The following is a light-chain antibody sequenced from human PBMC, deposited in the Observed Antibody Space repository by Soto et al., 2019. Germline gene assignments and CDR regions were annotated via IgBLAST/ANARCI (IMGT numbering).Light chain of an antibody. CDR3: QVWDTDSDHVV. V-gene: IGLV3-21*02. CDR1: NIGGRS. J-gene: IGLJ3*02. CDR2: DDR. Sequence: SSELTQPPSVSVAPGQTARITCGGNNIGGRSVHWYQQKPGQAPVVVVYDDRDRPSGIPERFSGSNSGNTATLTISGVEVGDEAEYYCQVWDTDSDHVVFGGGPSSPS.